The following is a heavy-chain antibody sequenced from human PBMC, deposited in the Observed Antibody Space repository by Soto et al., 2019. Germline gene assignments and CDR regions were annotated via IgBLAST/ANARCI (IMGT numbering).Heavy chain of an antibody. CDR1: GFTFSSYA. J-gene: IGHJ4*02. V-gene: IGHV3-30-3*01. Sequence: GGSLRLSCAASGFTFSSYAMHWVRQAPGKGLEWVAVISYDGSNKYYADSVKGRFTISRDNSKNTLYLQMNSLRAEDTAVYYCARDPWGIAAAGSLDYWGQGTLVTVSS. CDR3: ARDPWGIAAAGSLDY. CDR2: ISYDGSNK. D-gene: IGHD6-13*01.